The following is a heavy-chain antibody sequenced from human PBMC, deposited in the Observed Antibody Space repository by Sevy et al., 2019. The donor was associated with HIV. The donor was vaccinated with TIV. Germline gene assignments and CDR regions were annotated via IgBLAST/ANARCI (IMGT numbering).Heavy chain of an antibody. CDR2: INHSGST. V-gene: IGHV4-34*01. D-gene: IGHD2-2*01. Sequence: SETLSLTCAVYGGSFSGYYWNWIRQSPGKGLEWIGEINHSGSTHYNPSLKSRVTISVDTSKNQFSLRLNSVTAADTAVSSCARAPTGVVVPGAPSWFDPWGQGTLVTVSS. CDR3: ARAPTGVVVPGAPSWFDP. J-gene: IGHJ5*02. CDR1: GGSFSGYY.